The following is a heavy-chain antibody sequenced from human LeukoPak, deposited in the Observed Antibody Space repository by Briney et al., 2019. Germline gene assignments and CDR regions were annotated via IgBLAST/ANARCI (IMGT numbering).Heavy chain of an antibody. CDR2: VHLDGRT. Sequence: SETLPHPCYVSGVSQSRLLELDRVRQPPGKGLEWIGEVHLDGRTNYNPSLKSRLIMSVDLPENHISLKLTSVTAADTAVYYCAREGGFYRALAYSGRGTLVTVSS. V-gene: IGHV4-34*10. J-gene: IGHJ4*02. CDR1: GVSQSRL. D-gene: IGHD3-3*01. CDR3: AREGGFYRALAY.